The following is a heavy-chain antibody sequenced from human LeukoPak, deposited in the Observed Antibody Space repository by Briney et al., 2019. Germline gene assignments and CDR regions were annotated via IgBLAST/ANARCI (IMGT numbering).Heavy chain of an antibody. Sequence: PSETLSLTCTVSGGSISSSSYYWGWIRQPPGKGLEWIGSIYYSGSTYYNPSLKSRVTISVDTSKNQFSLKLSSVTAADTAVYYCARAPSMTTVTFYFDYWGQGTLVTVSS. V-gene: IGHV4-39*07. D-gene: IGHD4-17*01. CDR1: GGSISSSSYY. J-gene: IGHJ4*02. CDR2: IYYSGST. CDR3: ARAPSMTTVTFYFDY.